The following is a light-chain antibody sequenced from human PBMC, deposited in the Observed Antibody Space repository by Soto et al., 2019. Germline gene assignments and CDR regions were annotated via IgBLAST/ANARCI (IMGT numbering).Light chain of an antibody. CDR1: QSVSSTY. Sequence: EIVLTQSPGTLSLSPGEGATLSCRASQSVSSTYLAWYQQKPGQAPRLLIYGASSRATGIPDRFCGSGSGTDFTLTISRLEPEDFAVYYCQHYGSSTWTFGQGTKVEIK. CDR2: GAS. CDR3: QHYGSSTWT. V-gene: IGKV3-20*01. J-gene: IGKJ1*01.